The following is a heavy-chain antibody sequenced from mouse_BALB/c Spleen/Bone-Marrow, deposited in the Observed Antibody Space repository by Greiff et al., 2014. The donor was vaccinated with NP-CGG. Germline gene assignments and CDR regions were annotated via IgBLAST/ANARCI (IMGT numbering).Heavy chain of an antibody. J-gene: IGHJ1*01. D-gene: IGHD2-14*01. V-gene: IGHV2-2*02. CDR3: ARKRYGGYFDV. CDR2: IWSGGST. Sequence: QVQLKESGPGLVQPSLSLSITCTVSGFSLTSYGVHWVRQSPGKGLEWLGVIWSGGSTDYNAAFISRLSISKDNSKSQVFFKMNSLQANDTAIYYCARKRYGGYFDVWGAGTTVTVSS. CDR1: GFSLTSYG.